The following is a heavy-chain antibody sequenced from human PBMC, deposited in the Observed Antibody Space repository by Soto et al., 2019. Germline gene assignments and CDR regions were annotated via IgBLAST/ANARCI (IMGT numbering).Heavy chain of an antibody. CDR1: GYSFTSYW. CDR2: IYPGDSDT. Sequence: GESLKISCKGSGYSFTSYWIGWVRQMPGKGLEWMGIIYPGDSDTRYSPSFQGQVTISADKSISTAYLQWSSLKASDTAMYYCARHSITMAREPKPRPRKYYYYGMDVWGQGTTVTVSS. D-gene: IGHD3-10*01. CDR3: ARHSITMAREPKPRPRKYYYYGMDV. J-gene: IGHJ6*02. V-gene: IGHV5-51*01.